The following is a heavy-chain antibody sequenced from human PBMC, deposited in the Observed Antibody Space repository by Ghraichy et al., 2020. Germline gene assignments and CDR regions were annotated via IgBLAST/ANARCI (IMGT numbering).Heavy chain of an antibody. Sequence: SETLSLTCAVYGGSFSAYYWSWIRQPPGKGLEWIGEINHSGITKYNPSLKSRVTISVDTSKNQFSLKLSSVTAADTAVYYCAKGLDKYYDFWSGPAPDSWGQGTLVTVSS. CDR3: AKGLDKYYDFWSGPAPDS. CDR2: INHSGIT. CDR1: GGSFSAYY. V-gene: IGHV4-34*01. D-gene: IGHD3-3*01. J-gene: IGHJ4*02.